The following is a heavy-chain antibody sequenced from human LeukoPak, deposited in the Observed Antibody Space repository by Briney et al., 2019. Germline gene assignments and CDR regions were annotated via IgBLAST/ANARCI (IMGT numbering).Heavy chain of an antibody. D-gene: IGHD2-8*01. CDR1: GFTFSTYW. J-gene: IGHJ4*02. V-gene: IGHV3-7*01. Sequence: GGSLRLSCAASGFTFSTYWMSWVRQAPGKGLEWVANINQDGSQKLYVDSVQGRFTISRDNTKKSLFLQMNSLRAEDTAVYYCARLKDDVTKLDYWGQGTLVTVSS. CDR3: ARLKDDVTKLDY. CDR2: INQDGSQK.